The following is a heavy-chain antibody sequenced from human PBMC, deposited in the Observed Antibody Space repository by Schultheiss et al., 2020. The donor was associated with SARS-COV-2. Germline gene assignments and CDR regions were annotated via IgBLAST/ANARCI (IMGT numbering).Heavy chain of an antibody. CDR2: ISSSSSYT. D-gene: IGHD3-3*01. J-gene: IGHJ4*02. V-gene: IGHV3-11*03. CDR1: GFTFSDYY. CDR3: ARPNFWSGYFV. Sequence: GGSLRLSCAASGFTFSDYYMSWIRQAPGKGLEWVSYISSSSSYTNYADSVKGRFTISRDNAKNSLYLQMNSLRAEDTAEYYCARPNFWSGYFVWGQGTLVTVSS.